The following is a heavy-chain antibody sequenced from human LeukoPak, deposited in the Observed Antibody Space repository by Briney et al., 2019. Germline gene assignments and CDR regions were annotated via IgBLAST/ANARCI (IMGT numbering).Heavy chain of an antibody. Sequence: SETLSLTCTVSGGSISSSSYYWGWIRQPPGKGLEWIGSIYYSGSTYYNPFLKSRVTISVDTSKNQFSLKLSSVTAADTAVYYCARIAVPSIYNWFDPWGQGTLVTVSS. J-gene: IGHJ5*02. V-gene: IGHV4-39*01. CDR1: GGSISSSSYY. CDR2: IYYSGST. CDR3: ARIAVPSIYNWFDP. D-gene: IGHD6-19*01.